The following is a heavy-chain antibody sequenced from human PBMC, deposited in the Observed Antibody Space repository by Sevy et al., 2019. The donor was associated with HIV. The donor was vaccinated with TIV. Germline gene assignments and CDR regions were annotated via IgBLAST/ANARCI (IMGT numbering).Heavy chain of an antibody. CDR3: ARHSPTDYSNNWFDP. D-gene: IGHD4-4*01. Sequence: SETLSLTCTVSGGSISSSSYYWGWIRQPPGKGLEWIGSIYYSGSTYYNPSLKSRVTISVDTSKNQFSLKLSSVTAADTAVYYCARHSPTDYSNNWFDPWGLGTLVTVSS. J-gene: IGHJ5*02. CDR2: IYYSGST. CDR1: GGSISSSSYY. V-gene: IGHV4-39*01.